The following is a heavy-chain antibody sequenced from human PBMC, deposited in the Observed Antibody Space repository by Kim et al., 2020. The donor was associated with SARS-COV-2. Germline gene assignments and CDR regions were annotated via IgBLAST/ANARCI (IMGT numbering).Heavy chain of an antibody. V-gene: IGHV3-48*02. D-gene: IGHD3-9*01. Sequence: SSALYYADSVKGRFTISRDNAKNSLYLQMNSLRDADTAVYYCARDRYFLHWGQGTLVTVSS. CDR2: SSAL. CDR3: ARDRYFLH. J-gene: IGHJ4*02.